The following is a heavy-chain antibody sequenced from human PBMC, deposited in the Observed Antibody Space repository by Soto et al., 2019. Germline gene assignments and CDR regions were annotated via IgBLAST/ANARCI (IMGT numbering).Heavy chain of an antibody. CDR3: ARPRLGVRDSYGMHX. V-gene: IGHV5-51*01. D-gene: IGHD3-16*01. J-gene: IGHJ6*02. CDR2: IYHGDSDT. CDR1: GYSFTSYW. Sequence: GESLKISCKGSGYSFTSYWIGWVRQMPGKGLELMVIIYHGDSDTRYSTSFQGQVTISAYKSISTAYLQWSSLKASDTAMYYCARPRLGVRDSYGMHXWGQGTTVTVS.